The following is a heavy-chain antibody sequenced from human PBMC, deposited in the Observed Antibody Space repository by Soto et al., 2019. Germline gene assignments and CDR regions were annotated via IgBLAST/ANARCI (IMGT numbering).Heavy chain of an antibody. J-gene: IGHJ4*02. CDR2: IIPIFGKA. CDR3: ARDMTSDY. Sequence: SVKVSCKASGGTFSSYAISWVRQPPGQGLEWMGGIIPIFGKANYAQKYQGRVTMTTDTSTSTAYIEMRSLRYEDTAVYYCARDMTSDYWGQGTLVTVSS. D-gene: IGHD2-21*02. V-gene: IGHV1-69*05. CDR1: GGTFSSYA.